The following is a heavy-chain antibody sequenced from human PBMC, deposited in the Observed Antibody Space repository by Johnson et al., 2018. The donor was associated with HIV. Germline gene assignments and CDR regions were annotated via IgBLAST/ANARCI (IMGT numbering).Heavy chain of an antibody. CDR3: ARDVLGDGTYPPDAFDI. D-gene: IGHD3-16*02. CDR1: GFTFSIYW. Sequence: VHLVESGGGLVQSGGSLGLSCAATGFTFSIYWMAWVRQAPGKGLEWVANINQDGSENHYVDSVKGRFTISRDNAKNLLYLQVHSLRVEDTAVYYCARDVLGDGTYPPDAFDIWGQGTMITVSS. V-gene: IGHV3-7*05. CDR2: INQDGSEN. J-gene: IGHJ3*02.